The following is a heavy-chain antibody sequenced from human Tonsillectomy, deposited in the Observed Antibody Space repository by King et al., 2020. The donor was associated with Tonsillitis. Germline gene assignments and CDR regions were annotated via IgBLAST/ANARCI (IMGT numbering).Heavy chain of an antibody. D-gene: IGHD2/OR15-2a*01. CDR1: GYNFTNYW. V-gene: IGHV5-51*03. CDR2: IYPADSDS. J-gene: IGHJ3*02. Sequence: QLVQSGAEVKKPGASLKISCKGSGYNFTNYWIAWVRQMPGKGLEWMGIIYPADSDSRYSPSFQGQVTISADKSISTAYLQWSSLKASDTAMYYCARPTFYGNDAFDIWGQGTMVTVSS. CDR3: ARPTFYGNDAFDI.